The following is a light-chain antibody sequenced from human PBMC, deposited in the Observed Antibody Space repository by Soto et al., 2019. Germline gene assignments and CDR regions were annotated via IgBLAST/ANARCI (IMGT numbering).Light chain of an antibody. J-gene: IGKJ1*01. V-gene: IGKV3-20*01. Sequence: EVVLTQSPGTLSLSPGERVTLSCRASQSVASSYLAWYQQQPGRAPRLLFYSASSRATGIPDRFSGGGSGTDFPLTNSRLEPEYFTVYYCHYFGSLPETFGQGTNVEIK. CDR3: HYFGSLPET. CDR2: SAS. CDR1: QSVASSY.